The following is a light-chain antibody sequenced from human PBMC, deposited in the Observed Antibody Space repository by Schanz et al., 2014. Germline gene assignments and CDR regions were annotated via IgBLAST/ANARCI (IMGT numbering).Light chain of an antibody. J-gene: IGLJ3*02. Sequence: QSALTQPPSASGSPGQSVTISCTGTSSDVGGYNYVSWYQQHPGKAPKLMIYEVNKRPSGVPDRFSGSKSGNTASLAIIGLQSEDEADYYCATWDDGLTARVFGGGTKLTVL. CDR1: SSDVGGYNY. CDR2: EVN. V-gene: IGLV2-8*01. CDR3: ATWDDGLTARV.